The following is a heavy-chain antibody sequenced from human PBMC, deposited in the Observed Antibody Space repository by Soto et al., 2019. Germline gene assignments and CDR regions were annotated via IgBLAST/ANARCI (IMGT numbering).Heavy chain of an antibody. CDR1: SGSISYYY. J-gene: IGHJ6*02. V-gene: IGHV4-4*07. CDR3: AREKDYYHSALDV. Sequence: ETLSLTCSVSSGSISYYYWSWILHPAGGGLEWIGRIYSTGSTNYNPSLQSRLTMSVDTSKNHLSLSLRFVTAADTAVYYCAREKDYYHSALDVWGQGTTVTVSS. CDR2: IYSTGST.